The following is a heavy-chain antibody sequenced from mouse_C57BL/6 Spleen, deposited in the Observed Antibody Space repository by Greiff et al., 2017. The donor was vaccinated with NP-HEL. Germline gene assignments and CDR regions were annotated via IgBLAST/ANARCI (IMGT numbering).Heavy chain of an antibody. CDR3: ASGDYDDAMDY. V-gene: IGHV1-64*01. D-gene: IGHD2-4*01. J-gene: IGHJ4*01. CDR1: GYTFTSYW. Sequence: QVQLQQSGAELVKPGASVKLSCKASGYTFTSYWMHWVKQRPGQGLEWIGMIHPNSGSTNYNEKFKSKATLTVDKSSSTAYMQLSSLTSEDSAVYYCASGDYDDAMDYWGQGTSVTVSS. CDR2: IHPNSGST.